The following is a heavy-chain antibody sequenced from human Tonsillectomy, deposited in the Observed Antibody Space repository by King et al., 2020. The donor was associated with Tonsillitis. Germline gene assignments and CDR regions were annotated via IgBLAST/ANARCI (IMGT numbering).Heavy chain of an antibody. J-gene: IGHJ4*02. D-gene: IGHD3-22*01. CDR3: VRESSGYYPYFDY. V-gene: IGHV1-69*12. CDR1: VGTFSSYA. Sequence: QLVQSVAEVKKPGSSVKVSCKASVGTFSSYAISWVRQAPGQGLEWMGGIIPIFGTANYAQKFQGRVTITADESTRTAYMELRSLGSEETDVYYCVRESSGYYPYFDYWGEGAPVTVSS. CDR2: IIPIFGTA.